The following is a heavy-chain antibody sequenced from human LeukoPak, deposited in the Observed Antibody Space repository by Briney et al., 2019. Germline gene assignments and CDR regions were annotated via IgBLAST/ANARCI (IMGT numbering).Heavy chain of an antibody. Sequence: SQTLSLTCTVSGGSISSGGYYWSWIRQHPGKGLEWIGYIYYSGSTYYNPSLKSRVTMSVDTSKNQFSLKLSPVTAADTAVYYCARDYVGATHADYYYMDVWGKGTTVTVSS. D-gene: IGHD1-26*01. CDR2: IYYSGST. CDR1: GGSISSGGYY. CDR3: ARDYVGATHADYYYMDV. J-gene: IGHJ6*03. V-gene: IGHV4-31*03.